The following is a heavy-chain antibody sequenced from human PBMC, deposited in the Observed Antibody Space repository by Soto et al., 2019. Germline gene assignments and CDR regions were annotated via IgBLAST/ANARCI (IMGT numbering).Heavy chain of an antibody. J-gene: IGHJ5*02. V-gene: IGHV3-23*01. CDR2: IDGSGGIT. Sequence: GGSLRLSCAASGFTFGTTDMSWVRQAPGEGLEWVSTIDGSGGITYYADSVKGRFTISRDNSRNTVYLQMNSLRGDDTALYYCVKNSGWFNTWGQGAMVTVYS. CDR3: VKNSGWFNT. D-gene: IGHD3-10*01. CDR1: GFTFGTTD.